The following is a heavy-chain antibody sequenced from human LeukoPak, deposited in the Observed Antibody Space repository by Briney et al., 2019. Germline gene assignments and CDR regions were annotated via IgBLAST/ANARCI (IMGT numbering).Heavy chain of an antibody. Sequence: ASVKVSRKASGYTFTSYDINWVRQATGQGLEWMGWMNPNSGNTGYAQKFQGRVTMTRNTSISTAYMELSSLRSEDTAVYYCARGRMVRGVFPQFDYWGQGTLVTVSS. V-gene: IGHV1-8*01. CDR3: ARGRMVRGVFPQFDY. CDR2: MNPNSGNT. J-gene: IGHJ4*02. D-gene: IGHD3-10*01. CDR1: GYTFTSYD.